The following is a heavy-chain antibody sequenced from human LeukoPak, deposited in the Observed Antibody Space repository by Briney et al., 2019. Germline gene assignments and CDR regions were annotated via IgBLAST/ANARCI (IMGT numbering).Heavy chain of an antibody. CDR2: IYYSGST. J-gene: IGHJ5*02. Sequence: SETLSLTCTVSGGSISSSSYYWGWIRQPPGKGLEWIGSIYYSGSTYYNPSLKSRVTISVDTSKNQFSLKLSSVTAADTAVYYCARDDYGAHPTWGQGTLVTVSS. D-gene: IGHD4-17*01. V-gene: IGHV4-39*07. CDR3: ARDDYGAHPT. CDR1: GGSISSSSYY.